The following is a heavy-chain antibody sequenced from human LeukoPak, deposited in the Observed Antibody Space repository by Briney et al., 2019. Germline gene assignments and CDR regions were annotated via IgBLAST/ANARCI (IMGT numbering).Heavy chain of an antibody. CDR2: IYYSGST. J-gene: IGHJ3*02. D-gene: IGHD2-21*01. CDR1: GGSISSSSYY. V-gene: IGHV4-39*07. Sequence: SETLSLTCTVSGGSISSSSYYWGWIRQPPGKGLEWIGSIYYSGSTYYNPSLKSRVTISVDTSKNQFSLKLSSVTAADTAVYYCAREVMGKAFDIWGQGTMVTVSS. CDR3: AREVMGKAFDI.